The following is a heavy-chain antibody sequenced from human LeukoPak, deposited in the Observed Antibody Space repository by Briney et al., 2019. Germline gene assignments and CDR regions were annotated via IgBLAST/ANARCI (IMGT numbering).Heavy chain of an antibody. D-gene: IGHD3-10*01. Sequence: GGSLRLSCAVSGFTFSSYAMSWARQAPGKGLEWVSVISGSGGSTHYADSVKGRFTISRDISKNTLYLQMNSLRAEDTAVYYCAKAIYASGSRPVMDVWGQGTTVTVSS. V-gene: IGHV3-23*01. CDR3: AKAIYASGSRPVMDV. CDR1: GFTFSSYA. CDR2: ISGSGGST. J-gene: IGHJ6*02.